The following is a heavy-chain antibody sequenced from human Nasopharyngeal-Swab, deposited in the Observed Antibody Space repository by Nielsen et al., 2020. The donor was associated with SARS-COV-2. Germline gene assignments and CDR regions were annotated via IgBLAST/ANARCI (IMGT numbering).Heavy chain of an antibody. V-gene: IGHV6-1*01. D-gene: IGHD6-13*01. CDR1: WDSVPSNSAT. CDR2: TWYRSKWNY. Sequence: SQTLSLTCAISWDSVPSNSATWHWIRQSASRGLEWLGRTWYRSKWNYDYATSLSGRLTVSPDTAKNQFSLHLNSVTPDDTAVYYCARIQQQLPGIVWGQGTMDIVSS. J-gene: IGHJ3*01. CDR3: ARIQQQLPGIV.